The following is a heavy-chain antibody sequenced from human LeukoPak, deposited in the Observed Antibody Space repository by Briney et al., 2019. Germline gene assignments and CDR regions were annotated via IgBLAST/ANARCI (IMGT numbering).Heavy chain of an antibody. CDR3: ARDSISDY. J-gene: IGHJ4*02. CDR2: ISSSSSYL. Sequence: GSLRLSCAASGFTFSSYSMNWVRQAPGKGLEWVSSISSSSSYLYHADSVKGRFTISRDNAKNSLFLQMNSLRAEDTAIYYCARDSISDYWGQGILVTVSS. V-gene: IGHV3-21*04. CDR1: GFTFSSYS.